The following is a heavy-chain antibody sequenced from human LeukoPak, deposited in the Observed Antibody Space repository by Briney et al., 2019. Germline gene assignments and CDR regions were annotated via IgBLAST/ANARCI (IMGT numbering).Heavy chain of an antibody. D-gene: IGHD6-13*01. CDR2: INYSGRT. Sequence: SETLSLTCAVYGGPFSGYFWSWIRQPPGKGLEWIGEINYSGRTNYNPSLKSRVTMSVDTSKNQFSLKLSSVTAADTAVYYCARAAPAFEAAAGADAFDIWGQGTMVTVSS. CDR3: ARAAPAFEAAAGADAFDI. J-gene: IGHJ3*02. CDR1: GGPFSGYF. V-gene: IGHV4-34*01.